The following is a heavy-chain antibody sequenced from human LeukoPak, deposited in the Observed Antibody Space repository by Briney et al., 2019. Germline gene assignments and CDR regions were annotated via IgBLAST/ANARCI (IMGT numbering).Heavy chain of an antibody. V-gene: IGHV3-30*02. CDR3: AKDQGPYSSSSFDY. CDR2: IRYDGGNK. D-gene: IGHD6-6*01. CDR1: GFTFSSYG. J-gene: IGHJ4*02. Sequence: PGGSLRLSCAASGFTFSSYGMHWVRQAPGKGLEWVAFIRYDGGNKYYVDSVKGRFTISRDNSKNTLYLQMNSLRAEDTAVYYCAKDQGPYSSSSFDYWGQGTLVTVSS.